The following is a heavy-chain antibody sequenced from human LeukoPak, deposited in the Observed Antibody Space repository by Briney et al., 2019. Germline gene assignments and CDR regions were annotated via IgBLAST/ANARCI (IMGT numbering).Heavy chain of an antibody. CDR1: GYSFTSYW. CDR2: IYPGDSDT. CDR3: ARGRRGWFGELLGTD. Sequence: GESLKISCKGSGYSFTSYWIGWVRQMPGKGLEWMGIIYPGDSDTRYSPSFQGQVTISADKTISTAYLQWRSLKASDTAMYYCARGRRGWFGELLGTDWGQGTLVTVSS. D-gene: IGHD3-10*01. V-gene: IGHV5-51*01. J-gene: IGHJ4*02.